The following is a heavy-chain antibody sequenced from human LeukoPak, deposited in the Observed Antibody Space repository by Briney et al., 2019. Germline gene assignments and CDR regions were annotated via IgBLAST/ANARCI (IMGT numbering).Heavy chain of an antibody. CDR3: ASPYYYGSGSYYAFDP. Sequence: SVKVSCKASGGTFSSYAISWVRQAPGQGLEWMGGIIPIFGTANYVQKFQGRVTITADKSTSTAYMELSSLRSEDTAVYYCASPYYYGSGSYYAFDPWGQGTLVTVSS. D-gene: IGHD3-10*01. CDR2: IIPIFGTA. V-gene: IGHV1-69*06. J-gene: IGHJ5*02. CDR1: GGTFSSYA.